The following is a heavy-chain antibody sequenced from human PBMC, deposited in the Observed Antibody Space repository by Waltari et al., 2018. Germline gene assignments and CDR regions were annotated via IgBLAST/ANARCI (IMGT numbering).Heavy chain of an antibody. CDR3: ARGVTVTLYYMDV. CDR2: IYHSGST. D-gene: IGHD4-4*01. J-gene: IGHJ6*03. Sequence: QVQLQESGPGLVKPSETLSLTCTVSGYSISSGYYWGWLRQPPGKGLEWIGSIYHSGSTYYNPSLKSRVTISVDTSKNQFSLKLSSVTAADTAVYYCARGVTVTLYYMDVWGKGTTVTISS. V-gene: IGHV4-38-2*02. CDR1: GYSISSGYY.